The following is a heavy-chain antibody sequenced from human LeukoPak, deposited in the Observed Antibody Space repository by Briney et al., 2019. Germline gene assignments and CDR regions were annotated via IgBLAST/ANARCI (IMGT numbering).Heavy chain of an antibody. D-gene: IGHD6-6*01. V-gene: IGHV3-7*01. CDR1: GFTSSSYW. CDR2: IKQDGSEK. J-gene: IGHJ4*02. CDR3: ARSSSGAFDC. Sequence: GGSLRLSRAASGFTSSSYWMSWVRQAPGKGLEWVANIKQDGSEKYYVDSVKGRFTISRDNAKNSLYLQMNSLRAEDTAVYYCARSSSGAFDCWGQGTLVTVSS.